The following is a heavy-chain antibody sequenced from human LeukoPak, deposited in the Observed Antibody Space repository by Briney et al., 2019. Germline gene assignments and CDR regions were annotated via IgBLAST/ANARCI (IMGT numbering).Heavy chain of an antibody. D-gene: IGHD3-10*01. CDR1: GFTFSNYN. Sequence: GGSLRLSCSASGFTFSNYNMNWVRQTPGKGLEWVSCISGSSSYIYYADSVKGRFTISRDNAKNSLYLRMSNLRADDTAVYYCTRDASGSYSNYWGQGTLVTVSS. CDR2: ISGSSSYI. V-gene: IGHV3-21*01. CDR3: TRDASGSYSNY. J-gene: IGHJ4*02.